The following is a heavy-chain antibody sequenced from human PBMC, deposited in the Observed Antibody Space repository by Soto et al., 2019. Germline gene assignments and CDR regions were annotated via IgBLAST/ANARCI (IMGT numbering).Heavy chain of an antibody. J-gene: IGHJ6*02. Sequence: QVQLVQSGAEVKKPGSSVKVSCKASGGTFSSYTISWVRQAPGQGLEWMGRIIPILGIANYAQKFQGRVTIXAXKXPSTAYMELSSLRSEDTAVYYCARLLVLDYYYGMDVWGQGTTVTVSS. V-gene: IGHV1-69*02. CDR3: ARLLVLDYYYGMDV. D-gene: IGHD6-13*01. CDR1: GGTFSSYT. CDR2: IIPILGIA.